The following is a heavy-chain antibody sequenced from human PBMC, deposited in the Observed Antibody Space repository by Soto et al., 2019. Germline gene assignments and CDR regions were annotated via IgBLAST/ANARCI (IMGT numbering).Heavy chain of an antibody. V-gene: IGHV1-18*01. CDR3: ATSNCSGGSCYSYYFDP. D-gene: IGHD2-15*01. CDR1: GYTFTSYG. CDR2: ISAYNGNT. Sequence: ASVKVSCKTSGYTFTSYGISWVRQAPGQGLEWMGWISAYNGNTNYAQKLQGRVTMTTDTSTSTAYMELRSLRSDDTAVYYCATSNCSGGSCYSYYFDPWGQGTQVTVSS. J-gene: IGHJ4*02.